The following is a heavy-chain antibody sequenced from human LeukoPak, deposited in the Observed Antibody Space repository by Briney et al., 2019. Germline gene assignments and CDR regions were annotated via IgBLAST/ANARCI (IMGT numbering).Heavy chain of an antibody. CDR2: INLDGSGK. Sequence: PGGSLRLSCAASGFTFSGYWMTWVRQAPGKGLEWVANINLDGSGKDYVDSVKGRFAISRDNAKNSLSLQMNSLRAEDTAVYYCANVRPLNDYWGQGTLVTVSS. CDR3: ANVRPLNDY. V-gene: IGHV3-7*03. J-gene: IGHJ4*02. D-gene: IGHD2-8*01. CDR1: GFTFSGYW.